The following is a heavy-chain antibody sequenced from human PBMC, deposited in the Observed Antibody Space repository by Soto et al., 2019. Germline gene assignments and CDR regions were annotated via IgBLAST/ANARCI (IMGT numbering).Heavy chain of an antibody. V-gene: IGHV3-33*01. CDR3: ARGDIVHGSGSYYLDY. Sequence: GGSLRLSCAASGFTFSSYGMHWVRQAPGKGLEWVAVIWYDGSNKYYADSVKGRFTISRDNSKNTLYLQMNSLRAEDTAVYYCARGDIVHGSGSYYLDYWGQGTLVTVSS. D-gene: IGHD3-10*01. CDR2: IWYDGSNK. J-gene: IGHJ4*02. CDR1: GFTFSSYG.